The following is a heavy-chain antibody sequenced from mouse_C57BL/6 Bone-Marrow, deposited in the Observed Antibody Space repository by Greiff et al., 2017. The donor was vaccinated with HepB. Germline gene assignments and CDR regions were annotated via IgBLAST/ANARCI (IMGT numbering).Heavy chain of an antibody. CDR3: ARRRKDGSSPYWYFDV. D-gene: IGHD1-1*01. CDR1: GYTFTSYW. Sequence: QVQLQQPGAELVRPGSSVKLSCKASGYTFTSYWMHWVKQRPIQGLEWIGNIDPSDSETHYNQKFKDKATLTVDNSSSTAYMQLSSLTSEDSAVYYCARRRKDGSSPYWYFDVWGTGTTVTVSS. CDR2: IDPSDSET. V-gene: IGHV1-52*01. J-gene: IGHJ1*03.